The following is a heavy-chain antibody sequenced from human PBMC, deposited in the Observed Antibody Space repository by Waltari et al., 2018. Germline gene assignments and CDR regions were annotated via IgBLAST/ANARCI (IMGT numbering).Heavy chain of an antibody. CDR2: ISSSASTI. CDR3: ARDTHSSGWTVTPYYFDY. CDR1: GFTFSRYE. V-gene: IGHV3-48*03. Sequence: EVQLVASGGGLVQPGGSLRLSCAASGFTFSRYEMNWVRQPPGRGLEWVSYISSSASTIYYADSVKGRFTISRDNAKNSLYLQMNSLRAEDTAVYYCARDTHSSGWTVTPYYFDYWGQGTLVTVSS. J-gene: IGHJ4*02. D-gene: IGHD6-19*01.